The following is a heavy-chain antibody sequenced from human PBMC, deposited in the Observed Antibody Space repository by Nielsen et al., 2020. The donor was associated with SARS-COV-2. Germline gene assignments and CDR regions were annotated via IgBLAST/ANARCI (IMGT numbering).Heavy chain of an antibody. CDR2: IYSDDSA. V-gene: IGHV3-66*01. Sequence: GESLKISCAASGFSVSSNYMSWVRQAAGKGLEWVSVIYSDDSASYADSVKGRFTVSRDNFKNMLFLQMNSLRAEDTAVYYCAKRSGYTSGWYGDYWGQGTLVIVSS. D-gene: IGHD6-19*01. CDR1: GFSVSSNY. J-gene: IGHJ4*02. CDR3: AKRSGYTSGWYGDY.